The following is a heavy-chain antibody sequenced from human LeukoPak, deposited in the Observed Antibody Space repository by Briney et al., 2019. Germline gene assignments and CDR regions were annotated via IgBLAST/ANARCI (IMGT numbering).Heavy chain of an antibody. CDR1: GVTFSSYA. CDR2: ISGSGGST. D-gene: IGHD2-15*01. J-gene: IGHJ5*02. Sequence: GGSLRLSCAASGVTFSSYAMSWVRQAPGKGLEWVSSISGSGGSTYYADSVKGRLTITRDNSKNTLYLQMNSLRAEDTAVYYCAKLGMRDIVVVPWGQGTLVTVSS. CDR3: AKLGMRDIVVVP. V-gene: IGHV3-23*01.